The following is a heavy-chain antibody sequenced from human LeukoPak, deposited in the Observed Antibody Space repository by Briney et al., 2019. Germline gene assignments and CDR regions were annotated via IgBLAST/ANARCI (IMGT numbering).Heavy chain of an antibody. V-gene: IGHV4-61*02. Sequence: KPSETLSLTCTVSGGSISSSSYYWSWIWQPAGKGLEWIGRTYTSGSTNYNPSLKSRVTISVDTSKNQFSLKLSSVTAADTAVYYCARGNWWGYRDDWYFDLWGRGTLVTVSS. J-gene: IGHJ2*01. D-gene: IGHD5-12*01. CDR2: TYTSGST. CDR3: ARGNWWGYRDDWYFDL. CDR1: GGSISSSSYY.